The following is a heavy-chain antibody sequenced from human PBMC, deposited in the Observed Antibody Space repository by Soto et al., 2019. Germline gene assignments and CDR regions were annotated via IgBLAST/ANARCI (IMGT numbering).Heavy chain of an antibody. V-gene: IGHV4-34*01. CDR2: INHSGST. CDR3: ARVPRVRGARGMYYGMDV. J-gene: IGHJ6*02. Sequence: SETLSLTCAVYGASFSGYYWSWIRQPPGKGLEWIGEINHSGSTNYNPSLKSRVTISVDTSKNQFSLKLSSVTAADTAVYYCARVPRVRGARGMYYGMDVWGQGTTVTVS. CDR1: GASFSGYY. D-gene: IGHD3-10*01.